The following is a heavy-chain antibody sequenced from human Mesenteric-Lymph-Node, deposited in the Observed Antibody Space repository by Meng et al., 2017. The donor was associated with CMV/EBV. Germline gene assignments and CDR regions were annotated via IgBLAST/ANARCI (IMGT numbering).Heavy chain of an antibody. J-gene: IGHJ4*02. CDR2: ISWDGGST. D-gene: IGHD3-10*01. Sequence: GESLKISCAASGFTFDDYAMHWVRQAPGKGLEWVSLISWDGGSTYYADSVRGRFTISRDNRKNSLYLQMNSLRAEDTALYYCAKDLEVFGEVPSWGQGTLVTVSS. CDR3: AKDLEVFGEVPS. CDR1: GFTFDDYA. V-gene: IGHV3-43D*03.